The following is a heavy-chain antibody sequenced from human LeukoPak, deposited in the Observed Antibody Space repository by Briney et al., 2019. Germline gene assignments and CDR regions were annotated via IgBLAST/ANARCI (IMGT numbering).Heavy chain of an antibody. V-gene: IGHV4-4*02. J-gene: IGHJ4*02. CDR1: GDSVSGSNW. CDR3: ARNYDISGYYHFDY. CDR2: IYHSGST. Sequence: PSETLSLTCAVSGDSVSGSNWWSWARQPPGKGLEWIGEIYHSGSTNYNPSLKSRVTISVDKSKNQFSLRLSSVTAADTAVYYCARNYDISGYYHFDYWGQGTLVTVSS. D-gene: IGHD3-22*01.